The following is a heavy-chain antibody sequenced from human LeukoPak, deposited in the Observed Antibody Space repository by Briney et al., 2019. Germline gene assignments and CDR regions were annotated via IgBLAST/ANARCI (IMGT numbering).Heavy chain of an antibody. CDR3: AKDTTTMIVVVIIDY. CDR1: GFTFSDFY. V-gene: IGHV3-23*01. CDR2: ISGSGGST. D-gene: IGHD3-22*01. Sequence: GGSLRLSCAASGFTFSDFYISWIRQAPGKGLEWVSAISGSGGSTYYADSVKGRFTISRDNSKNTLYLQMNSLRAEDTAVYYCAKDTTTMIVVVIIDYWGQGILVTVYS. J-gene: IGHJ4*02.